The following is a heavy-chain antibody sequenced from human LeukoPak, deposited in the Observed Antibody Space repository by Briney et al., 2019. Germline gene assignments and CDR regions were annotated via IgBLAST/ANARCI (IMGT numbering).Heavy chain of an antibody. CDR2: IYTSGST. J-gene: IGHJ6*02. Sequence: PSETLSLTCTVSGGTIRSYYWSWIRQPAGKGLEWIGRIYTSGSTNYNPSLKSRVTMSVDTSKNQFPLKLSSVTAADTAVYYCTSGSPDYYYGMDVWGQGTTVTVSS. D-gene: IGHD1-26*01. CDR1: GGTIRSYY. CDR3: TSGSPDYYYGMDV. V-gene: IGHV4-4*07.